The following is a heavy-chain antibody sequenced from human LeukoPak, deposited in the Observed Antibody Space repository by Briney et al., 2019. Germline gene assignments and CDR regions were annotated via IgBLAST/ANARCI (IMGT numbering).Heavy chain of an antibody. CDR2: ISSSGSTI. CDR1: GFTFSSYE. J-gene: IGHJ4*02. Sequence: QSGGSLRLSCAASGFTFSSYEMNWVRQAPGKGLEWVSYISSSGSTIYYADSVKGRFTISGDNAKNSLYLQMNSLRAEDTAVYYCARERSGLNYWGQGSLVTVSS. D-gene: IGHD3-16*01. CDR3: ARERSGLNY. V-gene: IGHV3-48*03.